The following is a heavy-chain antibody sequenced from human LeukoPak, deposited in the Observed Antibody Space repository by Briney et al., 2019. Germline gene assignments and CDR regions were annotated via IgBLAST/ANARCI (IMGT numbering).Heavy chain of an antibody. CDR1: GGTFSNYA. CDR2: VIPIFRTA. Sequence: ASVKVSCKASGGTFSNYAISWVRQAPGQGLEWMGGVIPIFRTANYAQKFQGRVTITTDESTSTVYMELSSLRSEDRAVYCCARGGRAPRYYYYMDVWGKGTTVTVSS. V-gene: IGHV1-69*05. J-gene: IGHJ6*03. D-gene: IGHD3-16*01. CDR3: ARGGRAPRYYYYMDV.